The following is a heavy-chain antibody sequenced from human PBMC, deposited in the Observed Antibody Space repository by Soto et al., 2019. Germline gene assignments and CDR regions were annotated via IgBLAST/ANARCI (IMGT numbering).Heavy chain of an antibody. J-gene: IGHJ4*02. CDR3: AKDHGGSLDY. CDR2: ISYDGSNK. Sequence: QVQLVESGGGVVQPGRSLRLSCAASGFTFSSYGMHWVRQAPGKGLEWVAVISYDGSNKYYADSVKGRFTISRDNSKNTLYLQMNSLRAEDTAVYYCAKDHGGSLDYRGQGTLVTVSS. CDR1: GFTFSSYG. D-gene: IGHD1-26*01. V-gene: IGHV3-30*18.